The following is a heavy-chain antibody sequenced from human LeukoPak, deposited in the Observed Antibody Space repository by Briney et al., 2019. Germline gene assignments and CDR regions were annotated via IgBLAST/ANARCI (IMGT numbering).Heavy chain of an antibody. Sequence: GESLKISCKGSGYSFTSYWIGWVRQMPGEGLEWMGIIYPGDSDTRYSPSFQGQVTISADKSISTAYLQWSSLKASDTAMYYCARGSMVRGVIGETVFDYWGQGTLVTVSS. D-gene: IGHD3-10*01. CDR3: ARGSMVRGVIGETVFDY. J-gene: IGHJ4*02. CDR1: GYSFTSYW. V-gene: IGHV5-51*01. CDR2: IYPGDSDT.